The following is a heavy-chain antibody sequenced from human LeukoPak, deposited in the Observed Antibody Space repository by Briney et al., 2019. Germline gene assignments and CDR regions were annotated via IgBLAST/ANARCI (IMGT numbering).Heavy chain of an antibody. J-gene: IGHJ4*02. CDR2: IYSGGST. Sequence: GGSLRLSCAASGFTFSSYWMSWVRQAPGKGLEWVSVIYSGGSTYYADSVKGRFTISRDNSKNTLYLQMSSLRAEDTAVYYCARVSIVGATTGYWGQGTLVTVSS. D-gene: IGHD1-26*01. V-gene: IGHV3-66*01. CDR1: GFTFSSYW. CDR3: ARVSIVGATTGY.